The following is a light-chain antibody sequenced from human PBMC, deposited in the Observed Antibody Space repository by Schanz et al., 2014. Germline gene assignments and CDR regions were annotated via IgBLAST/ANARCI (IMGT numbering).Light chain of an antibody. Sequence: AIQLTQSPSSLSASVGDRVTITCRASQGISSYLAWYQQKPGKAPKLLIYAASTLQSGVPSRFSGSGFGTDFTLTISSLQPEDFATYYCLQDYDYPLTFGGGTKVEI. CDR3: LQDYDYPLT. CDR1: QGISSY. CDR2: AAS. J-gene: IGKJ4*01. V-gene: IGKV1-6*01.